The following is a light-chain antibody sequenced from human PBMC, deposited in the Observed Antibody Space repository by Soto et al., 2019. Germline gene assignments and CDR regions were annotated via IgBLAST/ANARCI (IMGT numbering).Light chain of an antibody. CDR3: SSYTSSSLYV. J-gene: IGLJ1*01. CDR2: DVS. Sequence: QSALTQPASVSGSPGQSITISCTGTSSDVGGYNYVSWYQQHPGKAPKLMIYDVSNRPSGVSNRFSGSKSDNTASLTISGLQAEDEADYYCSSYTSSSLYVFGAGTKLTFL. V-gene: IGLV2-14*01. CDR1: SSDVGGYNY.